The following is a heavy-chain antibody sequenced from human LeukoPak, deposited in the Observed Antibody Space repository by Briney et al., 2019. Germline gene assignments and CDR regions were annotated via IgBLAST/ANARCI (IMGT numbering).Heavy chain of an antibody. J-gene: IGHJ6*02. CDR3: ARDRNYDSTYGMDV. CDR2: IYYSGST. D-gene: IGHD3-22*01. V-gene: IGHV4-59*01. CDR1: GGSISSYY. Sequence: PSETLSLTCTVSGGSISSYYWSWIRQPPGKGLEWIGYIYYSGSTNSNPSLKSRVTISVDTSKNQFSLKLSSVTAADTAVYYCARDRNYDSTYGMDVWGQGTMVTVSS.